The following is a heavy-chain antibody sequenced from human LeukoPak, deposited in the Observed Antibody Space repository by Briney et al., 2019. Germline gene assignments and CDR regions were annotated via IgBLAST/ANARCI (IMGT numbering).Heavy chain of an antibody. Sequence: ASVTVSCKVSGYTLTELSMHWVRQAPRKGLEWMGGFDPEDGETINAQKFQGRVTMTEDTSTDTAYMELSSLRSEDTAVYYCATVKTAYNWNSGAFDIWGQGTMVTVSS. D-gene: IGHD1-1*01. CDR3: ATVKTAYNWNSGAFDI. CDR2: FDPEDGET. CDR1: GYTLTELS. J-gene: IGHJ3*02. V-gene: IGHV1-24*01.